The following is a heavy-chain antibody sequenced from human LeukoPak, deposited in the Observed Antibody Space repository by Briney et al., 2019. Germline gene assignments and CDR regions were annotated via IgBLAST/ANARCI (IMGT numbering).Heavy chain of an antibody. D-gene: IGHD2-2*01. Sequence: EGSLRLSCAASGFTFSSYAMSWVRQAPGKGLEWVSGISGSGGNTYYADSVKGRFTISRDNAKNSLYLQMNSLRDEDTAVYYCARGETSSYDYWGQGTLVTVSS. CDR2: ISGSGGNT. J-gene: IGHJ4*02. CDR3: ARGETSSYDY. V-gene: IGHV3-23*01. CDR1: GFTFSSYA.